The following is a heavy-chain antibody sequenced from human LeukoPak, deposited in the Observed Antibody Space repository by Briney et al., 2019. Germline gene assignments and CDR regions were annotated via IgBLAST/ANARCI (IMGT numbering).Heavy chain of an antibody. CDR1: GYTFISYD. V-gene: IGHV1-8*01. D-gene: IGHD2-15*01. CDR2: MNPNSGNT. CDR3: ARVLVDYFYYMDV. J-gene: IGHJ6*03. Sequence: GASVKVSCKASGYTFISYDINWVRQATGQGLEWMGWMNPNSGNTGYAQKFQGRVTMTTDTSTSTAYMELRSLRSDDTAVYYCARVLVDYFYYMDVLGRGTTVTVS.